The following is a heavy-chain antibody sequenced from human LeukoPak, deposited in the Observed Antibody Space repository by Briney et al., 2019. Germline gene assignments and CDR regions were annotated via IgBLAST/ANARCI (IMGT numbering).Heavy chain of an antibody. CDR2: IIPIFGTA. V-gene: IGHV1-69*01. CDR1: GGTFSSYA. J-gene: IGHJ4*02. CDR3: ARDPGGYSSSWYDSGDGYNFDY. Sequence: ASVKVSCKASGGTFSSYAISWVRQAPGQGLEWMGGIIPIFGTANYAQKFQGRVTITADESTSTAYMELSSLRSEDTAVYYCARDPGGYSSSWYDSGDGYNFDYWGQGTLVTVSS. D-gene: IGHD6-13*01.